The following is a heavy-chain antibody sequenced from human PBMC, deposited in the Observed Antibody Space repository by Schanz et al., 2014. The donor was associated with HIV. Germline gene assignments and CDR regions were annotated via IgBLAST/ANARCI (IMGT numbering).Heavy chain of an antibody. J-gene: IGHJ6*02. CDR2: MNPNSGNT. CDR3: ARYPRLIEFGSPQGLDV. CDR1: GYTFTSYD. V-gene: IGHV1-8*01. D-gene: IGHD6-6*01. Sequence: QVHLVQSGAEVKKPGASVKVSCKASGYTFTSYDINWVRQATGQGLEWMGWMNPNSGNTGFAQKFQGRVTMTRNTPINTAYMEVSGLKSEDTAVYYCARYPRLIEFGSPQGLDVWGQGTTVTVSS.